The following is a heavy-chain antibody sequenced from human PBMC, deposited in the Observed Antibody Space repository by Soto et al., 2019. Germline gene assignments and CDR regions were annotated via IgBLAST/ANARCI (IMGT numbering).Heavy chain of an antibody. V-gene: IGHV3-23*01. Sequence: GGSLRLSCAASGFTFSSYAMSWVRQAPGKGLEWVSAISGSGGSTYYADSVKGRFTISRDNSKNTLYLQMNSLRAEDTAVYYCAKDLVYDFWSGYYLDYFDYCGQGTLVTVSS. J-gene: IGHJ4*02. D-gene: IGHD3-3*01. CDR2: ISGSGGST. CDR3: AKDLVYDFWSGYYLDYFDY. CDR1: GFTFSSYA.